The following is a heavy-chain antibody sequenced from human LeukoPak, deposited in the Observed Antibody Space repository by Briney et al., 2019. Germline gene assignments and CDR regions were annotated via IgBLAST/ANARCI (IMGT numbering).Heavy chain of an antibody. J-gene: IGHJ4*02. V-gene: IGHV3-30*18. CDR1: GFTFSSYG. D-gene: IGHD1-20*01. CDR2: ISYDGSNK. Sequence: GRSLRLSCAASGFTFSSYGMHWVRQAPGKGLEWVAVISYDGSNKYYADSVKGRFTISRDKSKNTLYLQMNSLRAEDTAVYYCAKGTDNWNDDDYFDYWGQGTLVTVSS. CDR3: AKGTDNWNDDDYFDY.